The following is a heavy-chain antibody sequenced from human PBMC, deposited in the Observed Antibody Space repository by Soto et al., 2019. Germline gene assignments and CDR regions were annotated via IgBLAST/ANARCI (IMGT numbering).Heavy chain of an antibody. J-gene: IGHJ4*02. CDR2: ISGSGGST. D-gene: IGHD6-19*01. CDR3: AKPPGAPYSSGLIDY. V-gene: IGHV3-23*01. Sequence: PGGSLRLSCAASGFTFSSYAMSWVRQAPGKGLEWVSAISGSGGSTYYADTVKGRFTISRDNSKNTLYLQMNSLRAEDTAVYYCAKPPGAPYSSGLIDYWGQGTLVTVSS. CDR1: GFTFSSYA.